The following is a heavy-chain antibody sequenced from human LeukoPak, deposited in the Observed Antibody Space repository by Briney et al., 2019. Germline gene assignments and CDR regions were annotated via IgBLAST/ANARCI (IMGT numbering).Heavy chain of an antibody. CDR2: INHSGST. CDR1: GGSFSGYY. J-gene: IGHJ6*02. D-gene: IGHD2-2*01. CDR3: ARDGRGGSWYAFGYYYYYGMDV. Sequence: PSETLFLTCAVYGGSFSGYYWSWIRQPPGKGLEWIGEINHSGSTNYNPSLKSRVTISVDTSKNQFSLKLSSVTAADTAVYYCARDGRGGSWYAFGYYYYYGMDVWGQGTTVTVSS. V-gene: IGHV4-34*01.